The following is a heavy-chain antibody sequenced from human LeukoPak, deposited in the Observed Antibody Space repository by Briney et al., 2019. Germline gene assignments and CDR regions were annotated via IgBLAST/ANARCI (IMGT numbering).Heavy chain of an antibody. CDR1: GYTFTSYA. V-gene: IGHV1-3*01. D-gene: IGHD2-15*01. CDR2: INAGNGNT. Sequence: GASVKVSCKASGYTFTSYAMHWVRQAPGQRLEWMGWINAGNGNTKYSQKFQGRVTITRDTSASTAYMELSSLRSEGTAVYYCARGPNLFYCSGGSCYSAHFYYWGQGTLVTVSS. CDR3: ARGPNLFYCSGGSCYSAHFYY. J-gene: IGHJ4*02.